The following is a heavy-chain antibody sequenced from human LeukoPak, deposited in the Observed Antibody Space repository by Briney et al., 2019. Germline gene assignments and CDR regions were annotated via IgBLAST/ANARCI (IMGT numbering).Heavy chain of an antibody. CDR1: GGSIRSHY. CDR2: IYYSGST. D-gene: IGHD3-22*01. J-gene: IGHJ4*02. Sequence: PSETLSHTCTVSGGSIRSHYWSWIRQPPGKGLEWIGYIYYSGSTNYNPSLKSRVTISVDTSKNQFSLKLSSVTAADTAVYYCARDRGDYDSSGYYGYFDYWGQGALVTVSS. CDR3: ARDRGDYDSSGYYGYFDY. V-gene: IGHV4-59*11.